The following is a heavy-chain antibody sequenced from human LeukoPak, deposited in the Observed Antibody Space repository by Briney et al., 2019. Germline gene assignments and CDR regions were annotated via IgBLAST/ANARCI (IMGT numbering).Heavy chain of an antibody. V-gene: IGHV1-69*04. CDR3: ATDLRGSSLDY. CDR2: IIPILGIA. Sequence: GASVKVSCKASGGTFSSYAISWVRQAPGQGLEWMGRIIPILGIANYAQKFQGRVTMTEDTSTDTAYMELSSLRSEDTAVYYCATDLRGSSLDYWGQGTLVTVSS. D-gene: IGHD1-26*01. J-gene: IGHJ4*02. CDR1: GGTFSSYA.